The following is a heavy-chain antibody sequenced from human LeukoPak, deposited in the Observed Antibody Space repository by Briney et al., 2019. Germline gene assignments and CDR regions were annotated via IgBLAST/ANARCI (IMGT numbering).Heavy chain of an antibody. Sequence: GGSLRLSCAASGSTFSSYWMHWVRHAPGKGVVWVSRINSDGSSTIYADCVKGRFTISRDNAKNTLYLQMNSLRAEDTAVYYCAGTKTAPNWFDPWGQGTLVTVSS. D-gene: IGHD1-1*01. CDR3: AGTKTAPNWFDP. CDR2: INSDGSST. V-gene: IGHV3-74*01. CDR1: GSTFSSYW. J-gene: IGHJ5*02.